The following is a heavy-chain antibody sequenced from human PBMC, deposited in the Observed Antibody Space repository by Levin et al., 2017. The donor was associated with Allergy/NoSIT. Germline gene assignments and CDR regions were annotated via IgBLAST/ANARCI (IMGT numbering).Heavy chain of an antibody. J-gene: IGHJ4*02. V-gene: IGHV4-34*01. CDR3: ARAAGYFDY. CDR1: GGSFRGYY. Sequence: SQTLSLPCAVYGGSFRGYYWSWIRQPPGKGLEWIGEINHSGSTNYNPSLKSRVTISVDTSKNQFSLKLSSVTAADTAVYYCARAAGYFDYWGQGTLVTVSS. CDR2: INHSGST.